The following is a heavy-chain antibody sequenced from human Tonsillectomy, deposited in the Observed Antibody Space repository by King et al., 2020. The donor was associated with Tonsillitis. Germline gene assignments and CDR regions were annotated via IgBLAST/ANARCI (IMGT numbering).Heavy chain of an antibody. CDR1: GGSISTGSYY. CDR3: AREATYYFDAGSYPDV. D-gene: IGHD3-10*01. CDR2: IYSSGST. Sequence: VQLQESGPGLVKPSQTLSLICTVSGGSISTGSYYWSWIRQPAGKGLEWIGRIYSSGSTNYNPSLKSRVFMSVDTSKNQFSLSLSSVAAADTAVYYCAREATYYFDAGSYPDVWGQGTLVTVSS. V-gene: IGHV4-61*02. J-gene: IGHJ4*02.